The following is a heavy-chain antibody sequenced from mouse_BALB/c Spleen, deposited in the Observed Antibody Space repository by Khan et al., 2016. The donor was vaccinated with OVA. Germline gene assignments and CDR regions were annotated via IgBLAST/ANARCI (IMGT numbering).Heavy chain of an antibody. CDR2: ISSSGST. D-gene: IGHD2-3*01. CDR1: GYSITSDYA. V-gene: IGHV3-2*02. Sequence: EVQLQESGPGLVKPSQSLSLTCTVTGYSITSDYAWNWIRQFPGNKLEWMGYISSSGSTNYNPALKSRISITRDKSKNQFYLQLNSETPEDTATYYCASDGSRYNYAMDYWGQGTSVTVSS. J-gene: IGHJ4*01. CDR3: ASDGSRYNYAMDY.